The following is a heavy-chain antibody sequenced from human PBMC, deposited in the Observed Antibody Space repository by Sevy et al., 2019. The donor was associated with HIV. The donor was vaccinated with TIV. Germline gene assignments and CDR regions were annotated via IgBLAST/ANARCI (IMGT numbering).Heavy chain of an antibody. CDR3: ARDANKWNDGVEVYFDY. V-gene: IGHV3-30-3*01. D-gene: IGHD1-20*01. CDR2: ISYDGSNK. J-gene: IGHJ4*02. CDR1: GFTFSTYA. Sequence: GGSLRLSCAASGFTFSTYAMHWVRQAPGKGLEWVAIISYDGSNKYYTDAVKGRFTISRDNSNNTLYQQMHRLRAEETALYYCARDANKWNDGVEVYFDYWGQGTLVTVSS.